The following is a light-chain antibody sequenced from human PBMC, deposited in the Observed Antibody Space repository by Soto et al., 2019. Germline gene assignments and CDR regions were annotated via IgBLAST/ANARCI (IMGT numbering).Light chain of an antibody. J-gene: IGKJ1*01. CDR2: GAS. V-gene: IGKV3-15*01. Sequence: EIVMTQSPATLSVSPGERATLSCRASQSVSSNLAWYQQKPGQAPRLLIYGASTRATGIPARFSGSGSGTEFTLNISSLQSEDCAVYYCQQYNNWLWTFGQGTKVEIK. CDR1: QSVSSN. CDR3: QQYNNWLWT.